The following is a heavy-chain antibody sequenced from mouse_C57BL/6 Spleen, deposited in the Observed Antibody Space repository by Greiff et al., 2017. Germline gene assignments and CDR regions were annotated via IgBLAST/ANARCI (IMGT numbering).Heavy chain of an antibody. D-gene: IGHD2-3*01. J-gene: IGHJ3*01. CDR3: ASDEQAWFAY. V-gene: IGHV5-4*03. CDR1: GFTFSSYA. Sequence: EVKLVESGGGLVKPGGSLKLSCAASGFTFSSYAMSWVRQTPEKRLEWVATISDGGSYTYYPDNVKGRFTISRDNTKNNLYLQMSHLKSEDTAMYYCASDEQAWFAYWGQGTLVTVSA. CDR2: ISDGGSYT.